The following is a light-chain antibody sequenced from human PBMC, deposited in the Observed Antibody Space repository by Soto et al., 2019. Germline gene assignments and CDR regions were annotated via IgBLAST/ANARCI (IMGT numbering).Light chain of an antibody. CDR3: QQYGRSPPAT. CDR1: QSVSSSY. CDR2: GAS. V-gene: IGKV3-20*01. Sequence: EIVLTQSPGTLSLSPGERATLSCRASQSVSSSYLAWYQQKPGQAPRLLIYGASSRATGIPDRFSGSASRTDFTITISRVEPDVSAVYYCQQYGRSPPATFGQGTKVEIK. J-gene: IGKJ1*01.